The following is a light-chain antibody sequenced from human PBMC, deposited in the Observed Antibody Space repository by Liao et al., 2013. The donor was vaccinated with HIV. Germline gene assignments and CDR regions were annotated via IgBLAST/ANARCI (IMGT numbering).Light chain of an antibody. V-gene: IGLV3-21*04. CDR3: QVWDGDFAV. Sequence: SYELTQPPSVSVAPGKTASIFCGENNIGSKSVHWYQQKPGQAPLLVIYYDTDRPSGIPERFSGSNSGNTATLTINRVEAGDEADYYCQVWDGDFAVFGGGTKLTVL. CDR2: YDT. CDR1: NIGSKS. J-gene: IGLJ2*01.